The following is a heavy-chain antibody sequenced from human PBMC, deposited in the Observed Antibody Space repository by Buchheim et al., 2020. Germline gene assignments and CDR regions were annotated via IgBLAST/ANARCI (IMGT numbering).Heavy chain of an antibody. CDR3: ARDRLIRFLEWSTPDPYGMDV. V-gene: IGHV1-46*01. CDR1: GYTFTSYY. J-gene: IGHJ6*02. CDR2: INPSGGST. Sequence: QVQLVQSGAEVKKPGASVKVSCKASGYTFTSYYMHWVRQAPGQGLEWMGIINPSGGSTSYAQKFQGRVTMTRDTSTSPVYMELGSLRSEDTAVYYCARDRLIRFLEWSTPDPYGMDVWGQGTT. D-gene: IGHD3-3*01.